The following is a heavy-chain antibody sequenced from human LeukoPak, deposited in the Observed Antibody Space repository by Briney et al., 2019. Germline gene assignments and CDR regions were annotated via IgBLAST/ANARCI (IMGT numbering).Heavy chain of an antibody. D-gene: IGHD6-13*01. V-gene: IGHV4-30-4*01. Sequence: ASETLSLTCTVSGGSISSGDYYWSWIRQPPGKGLEWIVYIYYSGSTYYNPSLKSRVTISVDTSKNQFSLKLSSVTAADTAVYYCARSSSWFYYFDYWGQGTLVTVSS. CDR2: IYYSGST. CDR1: GGSISSGDYY. J-gene: IGHJ4*02. CDR3: ARSSSWFYYFDY.